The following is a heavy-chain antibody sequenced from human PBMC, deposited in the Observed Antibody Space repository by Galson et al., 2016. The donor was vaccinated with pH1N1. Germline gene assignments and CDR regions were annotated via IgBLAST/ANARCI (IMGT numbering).Heavy chain of an antibody. V-gene: IGHV3-23*01. CDR3: TRDRSQEFLHLPMAGFDV. D-gene: IGHD3-10*01. CDR1: GFTFKNYV. J-gene: IGHJ3*01. CDR2: ISGRGGNI. Sequence: SLRLSCAASGFTFKNYVMSWVRQGPGKGLEWVSGISGRGGNIYYVDSVKGRFTISRDNFKNTLYREMKNLRADDPAIYYCTRDRSQEFLHLPMAGFDVWGQGIMVTVSA.